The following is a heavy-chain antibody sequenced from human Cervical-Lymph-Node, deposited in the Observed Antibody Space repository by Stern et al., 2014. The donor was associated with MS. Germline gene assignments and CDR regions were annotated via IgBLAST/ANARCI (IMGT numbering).Heavy chain of an antibody. V-gene: IGHV2-5*02. CDR3: AHSRVKYCRGGTCYSSLFDY. CDR2: IYWDDDK. CDR1: GLSVATAGVG. D-gene: IGHD2-15*01. Sequence: ESGPTLVKPTQTVTLTCTLSGLSVATAGVGVGWISQPPGKALVWLALIYWDDDKLYSPSLKNRLTIIKDTSKNQVVLTMTNVDPVDTATYYCAHSRVKYCRGGTCYSSLFDYWGQGTLVTVSS. J-gene: IGHJ4*02.